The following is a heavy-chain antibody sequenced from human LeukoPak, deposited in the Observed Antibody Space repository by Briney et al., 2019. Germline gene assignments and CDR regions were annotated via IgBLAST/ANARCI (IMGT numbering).Heavy chain of an antibody. CDR3: ARAEGCGGDCYPLYYYYYGMDV. Sequence: ASVKVSCKASGYTFTSHSMHWVRQAPGQRLEWMGWINTGNGNTKYSQKFQGRVTVTRDTSASTAYMELSSLRSEDTAVYYCARAEGCGGDCYPLYYYYYGMDVWGQGTTVTVSS. J-gene: IGHJ6*02. D-gene: IGHD2-21*02. CDR1: GYTFTSHS. CDR2: INTGNGNT. V-gene: IGHV1-3*04.